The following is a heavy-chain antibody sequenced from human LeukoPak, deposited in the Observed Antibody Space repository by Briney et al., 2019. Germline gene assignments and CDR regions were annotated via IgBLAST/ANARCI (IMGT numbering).Heavy chain of an antibody. V-gene: IGHV3-11*04. J-gene: IGHJ4*02. D-gene: IGHD3-9*01. CDR1: GFTFSDYY. CDR2: ISSSSSSI. Sequence: GGSLRLSCAASGFTFSDYYMSWIRQAPGKGLEWVSYISSSSSSIYYADSVKGRFTISRDNAKNSLYLQMNSLRDEDTGIYYCARRPVRLVSNTLDYWGQGTLVTVSS. CDR3: ARRPVRLVSNTLDY.